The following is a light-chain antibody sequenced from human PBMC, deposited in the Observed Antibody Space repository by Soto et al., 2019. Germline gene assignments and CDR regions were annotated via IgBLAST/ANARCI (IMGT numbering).Light chain of an antibody. Sequence: EIVLTQSPATLSLSPGERATLSCRASQSLNSSYLAWYQQKPGQAPRLLIYDASSRATGIPDRFSGSGSGTDFTLTISRLEPEDSAVYYCQQYGSSPPITFGQGTRLENK. J-gene: IGKJ5*01. CDR3: QQYGSSPPIT. V-gene: IGKV3-20*01. CDR2: DAS. CDR1: QSLNSSY.